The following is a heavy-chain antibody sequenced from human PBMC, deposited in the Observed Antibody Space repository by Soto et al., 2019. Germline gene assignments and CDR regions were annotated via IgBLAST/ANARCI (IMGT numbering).Heavy chain of an antibody. D-gene: IGHD3-10*01. J-gene: IGHJ5*02. V-gene: IGHV4-59*01. Sequence: QVQLQESGPGLVKPSETLSLTCTVSGGSISSYYWSWIRQPPGKGLEWIGYIYYSGSTNYSTSLKSRVTISVDTSNNLFALKLSSVTAADTAVYYCARGLYYYGSGALFDPWGQGTLVTVSS. CDR3: ARGLYYYGSGALFDP. CDR2: IYYSGST. CDR1: GGSISSYY.